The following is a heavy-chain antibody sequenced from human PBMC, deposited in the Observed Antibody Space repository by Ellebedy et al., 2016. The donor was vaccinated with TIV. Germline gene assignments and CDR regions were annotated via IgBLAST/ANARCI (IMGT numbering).Heavy chain of an antibody. V-gene: IGHV3-23*01. CDR2: ISGSGGST. CDR1: GFTFSSYA. J-gene: IGHJ4*02. CDR3: AKDVETYYYDSSGYKGLDY. D-gene: IGHD3-22*01. Sequence: GGSLRLXXAASGFTFSSYAMSWVRQAPGKGLEWVSAISGSGGSTYYADSVKGRFTISRDNSKNTLYLQMNSLRAEDTAVYYCAKDVETYYYDSSGYKGLDYWGQGTLVTVSS.